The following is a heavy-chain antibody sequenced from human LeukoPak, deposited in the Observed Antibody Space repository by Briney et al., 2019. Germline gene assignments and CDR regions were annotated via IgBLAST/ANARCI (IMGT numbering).Heavy chain of an antibody. V-gene: IGHV3-7*01. CDR3: ARVFCPATSRYFDWLSHKNWFDP. CDR1: GFTFSSYW. CDR2: IKQDGSEK. D-gene: IGHD3-9*01. J-gene: IGHJ5*02. Sequence: PGGSLRLSCAASGFTFSSYWMSWVRQAPGKGLEWVANIKQDGSEKYYVDSVRGRFTISRDTAKNSPYLQMNSLRAEDTAVYYCARVFCPATSRYFDWLSHKNWFDPWGQGTLVTVSS.